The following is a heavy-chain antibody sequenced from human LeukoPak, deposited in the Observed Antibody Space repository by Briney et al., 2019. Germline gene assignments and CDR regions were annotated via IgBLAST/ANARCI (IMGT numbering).Heavy chain of an antibody. CDR1: GLAFNSYT. Sequence: GGSLRLSCAASGLAFNSYTITWVRQAPGKGLESVSSITSRGSHIYIADSVKGRFTISRDNAKNSLFLQMSSLSVEDTAVYYCARVAQGATTENYFYYYMDVWGKGTTVTVSS. CDR3: ARVAQGATTENYFYYYMDV. J-gene: IGHJ6*03. D-gene: IGHD4-11*01. CDR2: ITSRGSHI. V-gene: IGHV3-21*01.